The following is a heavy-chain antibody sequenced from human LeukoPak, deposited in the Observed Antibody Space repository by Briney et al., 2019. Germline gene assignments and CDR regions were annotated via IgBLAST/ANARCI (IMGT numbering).Heavy chain of an antibody. D-gene: IGHD2-21*02. J-gene: IGHJ5*02. CDR3: ARTPPKGDIDT. Sequence: ASVKVSCKVSGYTLTELSMHWVRQAPGKGLEWMGGFDPEDGETIYAQKFQGRVTMTRDTFTTTAYMELSSLSSEDTAVYYCARTPPKGDIDTWGQGTLVTVSS. CDR1: GYTLTELS. V-gene: IGHV1-24*01. CDR2: FDPEDGET.